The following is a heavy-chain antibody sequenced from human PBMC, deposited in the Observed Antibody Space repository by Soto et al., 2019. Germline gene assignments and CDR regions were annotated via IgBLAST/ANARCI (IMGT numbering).Heavy chain of an antibody. V-gene: IGHV4-39*01. CDR3: ARFYSSSCYFDY. CDR1: GGSISSSSYY. J-gene: IGHJ4*02. CDR2: IYYSGST. Sequence: PSETLSLTCTVSGGSISSSSYYWGWIRQPPGKGLEWIGSIYYSGSTYYNPSLKSRVTISVDTSKNQSSLKLSSVTAADTAVYYCARFYSSSCYFDYWGQGTLVTVSS. D-gene: IGHD6-13*01.